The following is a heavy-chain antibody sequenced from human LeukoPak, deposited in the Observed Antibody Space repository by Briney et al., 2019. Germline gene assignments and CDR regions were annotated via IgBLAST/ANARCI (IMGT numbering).Heavy chain of an antibody. J-gene: IGHJ4*02. CDR2: INHSGST. D-gene: IGHD6-13*01. CDR1: GGSFSGYY. Sequence: SETPSLTCAVYGGSFSGYYWSWIRQPPGKGLEWIGEINHSGSTNYNPSLKSRVTISVDTSKNQFSLKLSSVTAADTAVYYCASSSWYQGLDYWGQGTLVTVSS. V-gene: IGHV4-34*01. CDR3: ASSSWYQGLDY.